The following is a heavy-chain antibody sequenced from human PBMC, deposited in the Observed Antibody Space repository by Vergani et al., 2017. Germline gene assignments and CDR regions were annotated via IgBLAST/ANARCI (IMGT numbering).Heavy chain of an antibody. J-gene: IGHJ4*02. D-gene: IGHD6-19*01. CDR3: ARAAVAGQAKYFDY. V-gene: IGHV3-30-3*01. Sequence: QVQLVESGGGVVQPGRSLRLSCAASGFTFSSYAMHWVRQAPGKGLEWVAVISYDGSNKYYADSVKGRFTISRDNSKNTLYLQMNSLRAEDTAVYYCARAAVAGQAKYFDYWGQGTLVTVSS. CDR1: GFTFSSYA. CDR2: ISYDGSNK.